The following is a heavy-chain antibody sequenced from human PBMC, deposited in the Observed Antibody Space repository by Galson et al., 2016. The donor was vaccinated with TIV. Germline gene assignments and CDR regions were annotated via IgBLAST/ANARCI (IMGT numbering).Heavy chain of an antibody. J-gene: IGHJ4*02. CDR3: ARLSEWQLAYFDF. CDR2: IYYTGDT. V-gene: IGHV4-39*02. CDR1: GGSISNNRYY. D-gene: IGHD1-1*01. Sequence: TVSGGSISNNRYYWGWIRQPPGKGLEWLGNIYYTGDTYYSPSLKSRVTMFVDTSENHFPLRLRSVTAADTAVYYCARLSEWQLAYFDFWGQGTLVTVSS.